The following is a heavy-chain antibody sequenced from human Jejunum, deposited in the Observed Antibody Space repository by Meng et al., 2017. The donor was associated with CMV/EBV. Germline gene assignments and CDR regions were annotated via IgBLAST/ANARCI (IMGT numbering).Heavy chain of an antibody. CDR2: IRFDGTNE. J-gene: IGHJ3*02. V-gene: IGHV3-30*02. D-gene: IGHD1-7*01. CDR1: SG. CDR3: AKDSSYRYRWNYPDAFNM. Sequence: SGMHWVRQAPGKGLEWVTFIRFDGTNECYADSVQGRFTISRDNSKNTVYLQMNSLRAEDTAVYYCAKDSSYRYRWNYPDAFNMWGQGTMVTVSS.